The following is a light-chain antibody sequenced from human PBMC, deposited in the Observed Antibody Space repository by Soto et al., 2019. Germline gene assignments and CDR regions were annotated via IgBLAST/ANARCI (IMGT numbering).Light chain of an antibody. CDR2: SNT. CDR1: SSNIGSNT. CDR3: ASWDHSLDGHV. J-gene: IGLJ1*01. V-gene: IGLV1-44*01. Sequence: QSVLTQPPSVSGTPGQRVTIFCSGSSSNIGSNTVNWYQQFPGTAPKLLIYSNTQRPSGVPARFSGSKSGTSASLAISELQSEDEADYYCASWDHSLDGHVFGSGTKVTVL.